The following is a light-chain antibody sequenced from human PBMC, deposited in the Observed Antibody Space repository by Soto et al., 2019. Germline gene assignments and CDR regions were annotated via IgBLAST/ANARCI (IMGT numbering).Light chain of an antibody. V-gene: IGKV1-39*01. CDR2: AAS. CDR1: QSIRTY. CDR3: QQSYSTPLT. J-gene: IGKJ4*01. Sequence: DIQMTQSPSSLSASVGDRVTITCRASQSIRTYLNWYQQKPGKAPKVLIYAASNLRSGVPSRFSGSASGTDFTLTIGSLQPEDFASYYCQQSYSTPLTFGGGTKVEVK.